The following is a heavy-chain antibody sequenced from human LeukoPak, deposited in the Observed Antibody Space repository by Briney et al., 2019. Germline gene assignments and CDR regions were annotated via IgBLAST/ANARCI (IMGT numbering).Heavy chain of an antibody. CDR1: GFTFSSYA. CDR2: ISGSGGST. V-gene: IGHV3-23*01. J-gene: IGHJ4*02. D-gene: IGHD6-6*01. CDR3: ARGSSSSVGAYYFDY. Sequence: PGGSLRLSCAASGFTFSSYAMSWVRQAPGKGLEWVSAISGSGGSTYYADSVKGRFTISRDNAKNSLYLQMNSLRAEDTAVYYCARGSSSSVGAYYFDYWGQGTLVTVSS.